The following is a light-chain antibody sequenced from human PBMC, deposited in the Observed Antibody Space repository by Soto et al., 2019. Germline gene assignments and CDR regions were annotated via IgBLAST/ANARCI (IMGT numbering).Light chain of an antibody. Sequence: DIVMTQSPDFLAVSLGERATINCKSSQSILYNFNNKNFLSWYQQRPGQPPKLLISWASTRESGVPDRFSGSGSGTDFTLTISSLQAEDVAVYYCQQYYSRPRTFGQGTKLEIK. CDR2: WAS. V-gene: IGKV4-1*01. CDR3: QQYYSRPRT. J-gene: IGKJ2*01. CDR1: QSILYNFNNKNF.